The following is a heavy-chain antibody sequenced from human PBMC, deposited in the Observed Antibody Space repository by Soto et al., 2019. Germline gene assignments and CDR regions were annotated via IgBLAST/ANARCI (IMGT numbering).Heavy chain of an antibody. D-gene: IGHD3-22*01. CDR2: IGSRTSDI. CDR1: GFTLSRHT. V-gene: IGHV3-21*01. CDR3: VRDYYDTSGYPNTFDM. Sequence: PGGSLRLSCAASGFTLSRHTMNWGLQAPGKGLEWVSFIGSRTSDIYYADSVKGRFTISRDNAKNSLYLDLTRLRAEDTAVYFCVRDYYDTSGYPNTFDMWGQGTMVTVSS. J-gene: IGHJ3*02.